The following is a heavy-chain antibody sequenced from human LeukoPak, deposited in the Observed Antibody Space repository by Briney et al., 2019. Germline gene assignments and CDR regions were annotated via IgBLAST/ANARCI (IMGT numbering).Heavy chain of an antibody. CDR3: ARGGYSYGPYYYYYYMDV. CDR1: GYTFTSYG. Sequence: GASVKVSCKASGYTFTSYGISWVRQAPGQGLEWMGWISAYNGNTNYAQKLQGRVTMTTDTSTSTAYMELRSLRSDDTAVYYCARGGYSYGPYYYYYYMDVWGKGTTVTISS. J-gene: IGHJ6*03. V-gene: IGHV1-18*01. CDR2: ISAYNGNT. D-gene: IGHD5-18*01.